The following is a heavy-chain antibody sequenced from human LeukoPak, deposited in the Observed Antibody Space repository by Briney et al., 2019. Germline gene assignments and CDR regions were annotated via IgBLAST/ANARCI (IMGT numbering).Heavy chain of an antibody. J-gene: IGHJ6*02. CDR3: ANRVDYGDYYGMGV. V-gene: IGHV1-18*04. Sequence: ASVKVSCKVSGHSSTSYGITWVRQAPGQGLEWMGWISAYNGNTNYAQKLQGRVTMTTDTSTSTAYMELRSLRSDDTAVYYCANRVDYGDYYGMGVWGQGTTVTVSS. CDR2: ISAYNGNT. CDR1: GHSSTSYG. D-gene: IGHD4-17*01.